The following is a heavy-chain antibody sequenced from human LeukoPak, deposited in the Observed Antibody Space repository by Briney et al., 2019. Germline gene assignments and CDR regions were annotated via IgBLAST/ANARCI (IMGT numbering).Heavy chain of an antibody. CDR3: AKDPRFQYSSSPLRVVHFDY. Sequence: GGSLRLSCAASGFTFSSYGMHWVRQAPGKGLEWVAVIWYDASNKYYADSVKGRFTISRDNSKNTLYLQMNSLRAEDTAVYYCAKDPRFQYSSSPLRVVHFDYWGQGTLVTVSS. CDR2: IWYDASNK. J-gene: IGHJ4*02. CDR1: GFTFSSYG. V-gene: IGHV3-33*06. D-gene: IGHD6-6*01.